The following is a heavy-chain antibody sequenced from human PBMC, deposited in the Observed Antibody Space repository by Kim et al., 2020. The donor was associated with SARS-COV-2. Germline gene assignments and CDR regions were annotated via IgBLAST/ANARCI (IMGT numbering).Heavy chain of an antibody. V-gene: IGHV3-11*06. J-gene: IGHJ5*02. D-gene: IGHD2-15*01. CDR3: ARDMGYCSGTTCYYWLDP. Sequence: VKGRFTVSRDNAKNSLYLQLDSLRAEDTAVYYCARDMGYCSGTTCYYWLDPWGQGTLVTVSS.